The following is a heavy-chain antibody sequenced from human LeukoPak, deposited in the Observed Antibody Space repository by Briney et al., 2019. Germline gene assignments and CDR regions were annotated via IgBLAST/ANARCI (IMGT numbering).Heavy chain of an antibody. Sequence: GASVKVSCKASGYTFTSYYMHWVRQAPGQGLEWMGIINPSGGSTSYAQKFQGRVTMTRDTSTSTVYMELSSLRSEDTAVYYCARDREIAGYDYVWGSYRPGGFDYWGQGTLVTVSS. J-gene: IGHJ4*02. CDR3: ARDREIAGYDYVWGSYRPGGFDY. CDR2: INPSGGST. CDR1: GYTFTSYY. V-gene: IGHV1-46*01. D-gene: IGHD3-16*02.